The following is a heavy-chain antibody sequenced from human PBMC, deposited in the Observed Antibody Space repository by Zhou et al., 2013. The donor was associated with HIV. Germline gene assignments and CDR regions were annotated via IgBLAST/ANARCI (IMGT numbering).Heavy chain of an antibody. D-gene: IGHD3-10*01. CDR1: GGTFNTFA. J-gene: IGHJ4*02. V-gene: IGHV1-69*05. CDR2: IIPIFGTA. Sequence: QVQLVQSGAEVKKPGSSVKVSCKASGGTFNTFAISWARQAPGQGLEWMGGIIPIFGTANYAQKFQGRVTITTDESTSTAYMELSSLRSEDTAVYYCARRTDDYGRYYFDFWGQGTLVTVSS. CDR3: ARRTDDYGRYYFDF.